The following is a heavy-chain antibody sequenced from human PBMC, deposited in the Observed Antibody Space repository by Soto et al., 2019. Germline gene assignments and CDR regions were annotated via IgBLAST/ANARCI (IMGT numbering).Heavy chain of an antibody. Sequence: QITLKESGPTLVKPTQTLTLTCTFSGFSLSTSGVGVGWIRQPPGKALEWLAIIYWDDEKRYRPSLKTRLTVTKDTSKNQVVLTMTNVDPVDTATYYCAHRAYFDSGKQFDYWGQGTLVSVSS. J-gene: IGHJ4*02. D-gene: IGHD3-10*01. CDR2: IYWDDEK. CDR1: GFSLSTSGVG. CDR3: AHRAYFDSGKQFDY. V-gene: IGHV2-5*02.